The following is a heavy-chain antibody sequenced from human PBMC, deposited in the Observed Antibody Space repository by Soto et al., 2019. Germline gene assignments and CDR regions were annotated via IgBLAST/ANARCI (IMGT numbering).Heavy chain of an antibody. D-gene: IGHD3-22*01. Sequence: EVQLVESGGGLVQPGGSLRLSCAASGFTFSSYDMHWVRQATGKGLEWVSAIGTAGDTYYPGSVKGRFTISRENAKNSLYLQMNSLRGEDTAVDYCARAYYHDSSGLGYWGQGTLVTVSS. J-gene: IGHJ4*02. CDR1: GFTFSSYD. CDR2: IGTAGDT. V-gene: IGHV3-13*01. CDR3: ARAYYHDSSGLGY.